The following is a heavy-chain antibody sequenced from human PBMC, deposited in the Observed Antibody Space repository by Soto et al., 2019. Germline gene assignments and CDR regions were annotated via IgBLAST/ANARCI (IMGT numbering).Heavy chain of an antibody. Sequence: GGSLRLSCAASGFTFSSYGMHWVRQAPGKGLKWLALIWYDGSNKNYADSVKGRSTISRDNSKNTLYLQMNSLRAEDTAVYYCAKVVVPAAMGPFDYWGQGTLVTVSS. V-gene: IGHV3-33*08. J-gene: IGHJ4*02. CDR2: IWYDGSNK. CDR1: GFTFSSYG. CDR3: AKVVVPAAMGPFDY. D-gene: IGHD2-2*01.